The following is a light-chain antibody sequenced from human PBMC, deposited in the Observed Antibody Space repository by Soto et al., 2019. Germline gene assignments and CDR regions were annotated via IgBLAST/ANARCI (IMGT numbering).Light chain of an antibody. CDR1: QSVSSRY. CDR3: QHYGTSPPLT. J-gene: IGKJ4*01. CDR2: AAS. V-gene: IGKV3-20*01. Sequence: EIVLTQSPGTLSLSPGERATLSCRASQSVSSRYLAWYQQKPGQAPRLLIYAASSRATGIPDRFRGSGSGTDFTLTISRPEPEDFALYYCQHYGTSPPLTFGGGTKVEIK.